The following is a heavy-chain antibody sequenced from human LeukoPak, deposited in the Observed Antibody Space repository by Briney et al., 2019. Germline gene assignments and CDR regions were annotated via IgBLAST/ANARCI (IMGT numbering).Heavy chain of an antibody. Sequence: KPSETLSLTCAVYGGSFSGYYWSWIRHPPGKGVEWVGEINHSGSTNYNLYLKSRITISVDTSKNQFSLKLSSVTAADTAVYYCARGGASGDAFDIWGQGTMVTVPS. CDR1: GGSFSGYY. CDR3: ARGGASGDAFDI. CDR2: INHSGST. V-gene: IGHV4-34*01. J-gene: IGHJ3*02.